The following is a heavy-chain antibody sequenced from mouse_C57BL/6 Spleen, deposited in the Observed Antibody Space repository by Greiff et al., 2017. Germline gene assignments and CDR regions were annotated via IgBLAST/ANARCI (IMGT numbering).Heavy chain of an antibody. V-gene: IGHV1-50*01. CDR1: GYTFTSYW. D-gene: IGHD1-1*01. Sequence: QVQLQQPGAELVKPGASVKLSCKASGYTFTSYWMQWVKQRPGQGLEWIGEIDPSDSYTNYNQKFKGKATLTVDTYSSTAYIQLSSLSSEDSAVYYCAREEGSSPYWYFDVWGTGTTVTVSS. CDR3: AREEGSSPYWYFDV. J-gene: IGHJ1*03. CDR2: IDPSDSYT.